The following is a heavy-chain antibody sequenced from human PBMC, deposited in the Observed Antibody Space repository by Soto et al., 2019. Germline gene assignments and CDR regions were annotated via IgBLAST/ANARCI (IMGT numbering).Heavy chain of an antibody. CDR1: GFTVSSNY. CDR3: ARVGGDKQWPTGSGAFDI. J-gene: IGHJ3*02. D-gene: IGHD6-19*01. CDR2: IYSGGST. Sequence: GGSLRLSCAASGFTVSSNYMSWVRQAPGKGLEWVSVIYSGGSTYYADSGKGRFTISRDNSKNTLYLQMNSLRAEDTAVYYCARVGGDKQWPTGSGAFDIWGQGTMVTVSS. V-gene: IGHV3-66*01.